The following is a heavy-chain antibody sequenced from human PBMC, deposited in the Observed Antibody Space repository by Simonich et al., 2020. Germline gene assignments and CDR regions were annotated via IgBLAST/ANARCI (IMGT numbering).Heavy chain of an antibody. CDR1: GGSISSSSYY. V-gene: IGHV4-39*01. Sequence: QLQLQESGPGLVKPSETLSLTCTVSGGSISSSSYYWGWIRQPPGKGLEWIGSIYYSGSTYYNPSLKSRVTISVDTSKNQFSRKLSSVTAADTAVYYCARHAGFAFDIWGQGTRVTVSS. D-gene: IGHD6-13*01. J-gene: IGHJ3*02. CDR3: ARHAGFAFDI. CDR2: IYYSGST.